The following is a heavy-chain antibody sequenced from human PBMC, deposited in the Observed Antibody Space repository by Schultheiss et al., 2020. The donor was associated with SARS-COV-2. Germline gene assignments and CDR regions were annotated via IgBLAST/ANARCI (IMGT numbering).Heavy chain of an antibody. CDR1: GYTFTSYD. CDR2: INPNSGGT. CDR3: ARELGGGPDY. J-gene: IGHJ4*02. V-gene: IGHV1-18*01. Sequence: ASVKVSCKASGYTFTSYDINWVRQAPGQGLEWMGWINPNSGGTNYAQKLQGRVTMTTDTSTSTAYMELRSLRSDDTAVYYCARELGGGPDYWGQGTLVTVSS. D-gene: IGHD2-15*01.